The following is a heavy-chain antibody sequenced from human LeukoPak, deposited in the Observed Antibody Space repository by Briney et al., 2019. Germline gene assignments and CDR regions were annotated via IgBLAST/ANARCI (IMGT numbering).Heavy chain of an antibody. CDR3: ARHLGIGSSWYSWFDP. CDR1: GYSITTAYY. Sequence: PETLSLTCTVSGYSITTAYYWGWIRQPPGKGLEWIGSIYYSGSTYYNPSLKSRVTISVDTSKNQFSLKLSSVTAADTAVYYCARHLGIGSSWYSWFDPWGQGTLVTVSS. CDR2: IYYSGST. J-gene: IGHJ5*02. D-gene: IGHD6-13*01. V-gene: IGHV4-38-2*02.